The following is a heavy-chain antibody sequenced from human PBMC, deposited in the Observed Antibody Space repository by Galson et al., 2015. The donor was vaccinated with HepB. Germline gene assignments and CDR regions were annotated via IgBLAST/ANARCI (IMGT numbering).Heavy chain of an antibody. D-gene: IGHD2-21*01. J-gene: IGHJ6*02. CDR1: GFTFSSYR. CDR3: AREQAYCGGGRCYYYYGMDG. CDR2: IKQDGSDK. V-gene: IGHV3-7*03. Sequence: ALRLSCAASGFTFSSYRLSWVRQAPGQGQEWVVKIKQDGSDKYYVDSVKGRFTISRDNAKNSLYRKMNSLRAEDTAVYYCAREQAYCGGGRCYYYYGMDGWGQGTTVTVSS.